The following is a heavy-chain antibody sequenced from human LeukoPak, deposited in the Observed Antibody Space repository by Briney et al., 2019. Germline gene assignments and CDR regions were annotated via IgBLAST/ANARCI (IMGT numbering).Heavy chain of an antibody. Sequence: SETLSLTCTVSGGSISSGSYYWSWIRQPAGKGLEWIGRIYTSGSTNYNPPLKSRVTISVDTFKNQFSLKLSSVTAADTAVYYCARLKYYYDSSGYRAEYFQHWGQGTLVTVSS. CDR2: IYTSGST. D-gene: IGHD3-22*01. J-gene: IGHJ1*01. V-gene: IGHV4-61*02. CDR3: ARLKYYYDSSGYRAEYFQH. CDR1: GGSISSGSYY.